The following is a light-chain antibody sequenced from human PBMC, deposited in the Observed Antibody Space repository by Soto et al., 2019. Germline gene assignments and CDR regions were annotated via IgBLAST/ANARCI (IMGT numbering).Light chain of an antibody. CDR1: QSVRSSY. CDR2: GVS. Sequence: EIVLTQSPGTLSLSPGERATLSCRASQSVRSSYLAWYQQKLGQAPRLLIYGVSNSATGIPDRFSGSGSGTDFTLTISRLESEDFAVYYWQHYGTSPRTFGQGTKVEIK. V-gene: IGKV3-20*01. J-gene: IGKJ1*01. CDR3: QHYGTSPRT.